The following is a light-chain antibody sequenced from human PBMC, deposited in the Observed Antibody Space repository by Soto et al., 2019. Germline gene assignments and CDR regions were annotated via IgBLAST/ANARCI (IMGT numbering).Light chain of an antibody. CDR2: EVS. V-gene: IGLV2-14*01. CDR1: SSDVGGYNY. CDR3: ATWDYSLTGEV. Sequence: QSALTQPASVSGSPGQSITISCTGTSSDVGGYNYVSWYQQHPGKAPKLMIYEVSNRPSGVSNRFSGSKSDNTASLTISGLQAEDEADYYCATWDYSLTGEVFGGGTKLTVL. J-gene: IGLJ2*01.